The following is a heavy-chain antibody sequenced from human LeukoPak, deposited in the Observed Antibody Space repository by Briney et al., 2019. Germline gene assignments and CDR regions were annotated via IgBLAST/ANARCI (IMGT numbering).Heavy chain of an antibody. CDR2: ISGSGGST. CDR3: ARTDRTGALGRFRMRSNAFDI. CDR1: GFTFSSYA. Sequence: GGSLRLSCAASGFTFSSYAMSWVRQAPGKGLEWVSDISGSGGSTYYADSVKGRFTISRDNSKNTLYLQMNTRRAEDTAVYYCARTDRTGALGRFRMRSNAFDIWGQGTMVTVSS. V-gene: IGHV3-23*01. D-gene: IGHD3-3*01. J-gene: IGHJ3*02.